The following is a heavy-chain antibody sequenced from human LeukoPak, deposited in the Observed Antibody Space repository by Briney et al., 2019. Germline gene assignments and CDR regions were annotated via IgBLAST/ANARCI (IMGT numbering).Heavy chain of an antibody. Sequence: SETLSLTCTVSGGSISSSSYYWSWIRQPPGKGLEWIGYIYYSGSTNYNPSLKSRVTISVDTSKNQFSLKLSSVTAADTAVYYCARGVLLRSPVHYYYYMDVWGKGTTVTVSS. V-gene: IGHV4-61*01. D-gene: IGHD3-10*01. CDR3: ARGVLLRSPVHYYYYMDV. CDR1: GGSISSSSYY. CDR2: IYYSGST. J-gene: IGHJ6*03.